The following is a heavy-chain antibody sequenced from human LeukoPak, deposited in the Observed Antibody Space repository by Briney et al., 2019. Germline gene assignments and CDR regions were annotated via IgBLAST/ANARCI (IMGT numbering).Heavy chain of an antibody. CDR1: GGSFSGYY. CDR3: ARSLGYCSSTSCH. V-gene: IGHV4-34*01. Sequence: SETLSLTCAVYGGSFSGYYWGWIRQPPGKGLEWIGEINHSGSTNYNPSLKSRVTISVDTSKNQFSLKLSSVTAADTAVYYCARSLGYCSSTSCHWGQGTLVTVSS. J-gene: IGHJ4*02. CDR2: INHSGST. D-gene: IGHD2-2*01.